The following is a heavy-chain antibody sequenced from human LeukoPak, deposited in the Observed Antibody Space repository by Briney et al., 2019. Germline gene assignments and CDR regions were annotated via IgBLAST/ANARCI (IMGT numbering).Heavy chain of an antibody. CDR1: GGSISSYY. CDR3: AREVFDDFWSGYSPRFDP. V-gene: IGHV4-59*13. CDR2: IYYSGST. J-gene: IGHJ5*02. Sequence: SETLSLTCTVSGGSISSYYWSWLRQPPGKGLEWIGYIYYSGSTNYKPSLKSRVTISVDTSKNQFSLKLSSVTAADTAVYYCAREVFDDFWSGYSPRFDPWGQGTLVTVSS. D-gene: IGHD3-3*01.